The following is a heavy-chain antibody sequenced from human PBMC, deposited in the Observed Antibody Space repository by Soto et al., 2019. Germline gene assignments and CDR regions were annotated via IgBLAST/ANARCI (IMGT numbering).Heavy chain of an antibody. J-gene: IGHJ4*02. Sequence: ASVKVSCKASGYTFTSYGISWVRQAPVQGLEWMGWISAYNGNTNYAQKLQGRVTMTTDTSTSTAYMELRSLRSDDTAVYYCARGNPWDYGDYHCDYWGQGTLVTVSS. D-gene: IGHD4-17*01. CDR2: ISAYNGNT. V-gene: IGHV1-18*01. CDR3: ARGNPWDYGDYHCDY. CDR1: GYTFTSYG.